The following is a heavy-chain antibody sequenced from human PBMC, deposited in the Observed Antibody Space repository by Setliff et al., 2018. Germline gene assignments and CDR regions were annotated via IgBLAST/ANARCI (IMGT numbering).Heavy chain of an antibody. V-gene: IGHV4-39*01. J-gene: IGHJ6*02. CDR3: MRQGAQMPSLSHLYGVDV. Sequence: PSETLSLTCSVSGGSISSSSYYWGWIRQPPGKGPEWIGSMYYSVSTYYNPSLKSRATISADTSKRQVSLNLNSVTAADTAVYYCMRQGAQMPSLSHLYGVDVWGQGTTVTVSS. CDR2: MYYSVST. D-gene: IGHD2-2*01. CDR1: GGSISSSSYY.